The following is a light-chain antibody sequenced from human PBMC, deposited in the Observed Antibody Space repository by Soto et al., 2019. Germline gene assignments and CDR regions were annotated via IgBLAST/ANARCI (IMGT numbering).Light chain of an antibody. Sequence: QSALTQPASVSGSPGQSITISCTGTSSDVGGYDYVSWYQQHPGKAPKFLIYEVTNRPSGVSHRFSGSKSGNTASLTISGLQAEDEADYYCSSYTTTSTYVLGTGTKVTVL. CDR1: SSDVGGYDY. V-gene: IGLV2-14*01. CDR2: EVT. J-gene: IGLJ1*01. CDR3: SSYTTTSTYV.